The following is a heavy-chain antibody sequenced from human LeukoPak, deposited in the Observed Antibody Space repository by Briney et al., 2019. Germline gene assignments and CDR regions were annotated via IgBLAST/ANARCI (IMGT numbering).Heavy chain of an antibody. Sequence: PSETLSLTCTVSGDSISSYYWSWIRQPPGKGLEWIGYIYYSGSTYYNPSLKSRVTISVDTSKNQFSLKLSSVTAADTAVYYCARVDTAMVSLDYWGQGTLVTVSS. CDR3: ARVDTAMVSLDY. J-gene: IGHJ4*02. V-gene: IGHV4-59*12. CDR1: GDSISSYY. D-gene: IGHD5-18*01. CDR2: IYYSGST.